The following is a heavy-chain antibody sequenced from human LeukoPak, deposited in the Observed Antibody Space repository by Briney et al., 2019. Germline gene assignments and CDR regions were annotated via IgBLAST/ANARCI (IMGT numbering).Heavy chain of an antibody. CDR1: GINFRTSG. CDR3: AREGGTVVVGRFDY. J-gene: IGHJ4*02. V-gene: IGHV3-30*02. D-gene: IGHD2-2*01. Sequence: PGGSRRLSCAASGINFRTSGMHWVRQAPGMGLEWVTFIQTDGSDKKYAASVAGRFTISRDNSKNTVYLHMNSLRPDDTALYYCAREGGTVVVGRFDYWGQGTLLTVSS. CDR2: IQTDGSDK.